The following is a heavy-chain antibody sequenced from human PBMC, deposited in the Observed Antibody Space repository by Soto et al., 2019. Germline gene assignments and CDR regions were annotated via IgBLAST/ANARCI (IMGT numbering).Heavy chain of an antibody. V-gene: IGHV5-10-1*01. CDR2: IDPSDSYT. Sequence: PGESLKISCQGSGYSFTDYRITWVRQMPGKGLEWMGRIDPSDSYTNYSPSFQGHVTISADKSISTAYLQWSSLKASDTAMYYCARYFTMEPSTGYYGMDVWGQGTRSPSP. J-gene: IGHJ6*02. D-gene: IGHD3-10*01. CDR1: GYSFTDYR. CDR3: ARYFTMEPSTGYYGMDV.